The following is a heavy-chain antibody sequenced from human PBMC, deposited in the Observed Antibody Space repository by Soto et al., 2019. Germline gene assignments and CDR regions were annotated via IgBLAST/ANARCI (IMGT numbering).Heavy chain of an antibody. V-gene: IGHV4-59*01. CDR1: GGSISSYY. CDR3: ARVAPGAAAAPPVWFDP. J-gene: IGHJ5*02. D-gene: IGHD6-13*01. CDR2: IYYSGST. Sequence: SETLSLTCTVSGGSISSYYLSWIRQPPGKGLEWIVYIYYSGSTNYNPSLKSRVTISVDTSKNQFSLKLSSVNAADTDVYYCARVAPGAAAAPPVWFDPWGQGTLVTVSS.